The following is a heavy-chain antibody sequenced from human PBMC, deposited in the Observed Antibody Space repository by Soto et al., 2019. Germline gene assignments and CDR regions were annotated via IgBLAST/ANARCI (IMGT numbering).Heavy chain of an antibody. V-gene: IGHV3-33*01. Sequence: GGSLRLSCAASGFTFSSYGMHWVRQAPGKGLEWVAVIWYDGSNKYYADSVKGRFTISRDNSKNTLYLQMNSLRAEDTAVYYCARDFHQWLGNTNYYGMDVWGQGTTVTVSS. CDR1: GFTFSSYG. CDR2: IWYDGSNK. J-gene: IGHJ6*02. D-gene: IGHD6-19*01. CDR3: ARDFHQWLGNTNYYGMDV.